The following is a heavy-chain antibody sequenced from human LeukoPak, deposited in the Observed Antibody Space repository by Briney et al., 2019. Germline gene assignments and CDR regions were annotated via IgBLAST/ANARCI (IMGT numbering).Heavy chain of an antibody. CDR3: ARAYGSGSQAWFFDL. CDR2: ISSSSGYI. Sequence: GGSLRLSCAASGFTFSAYGMHWVRQAPGKGLEWVSSISSSSGYIYYADSVKGRFTISRDNAKNSLYLQMNSLRAEDTAVYYCARAYGSGSQAWFFDLWGRGTLVTVSS. V-gene: IGHV3-21*01. D-gene: IGHD3-10*01. CDR1: GFTFSAYG. J-gene: IGHJ2*01.